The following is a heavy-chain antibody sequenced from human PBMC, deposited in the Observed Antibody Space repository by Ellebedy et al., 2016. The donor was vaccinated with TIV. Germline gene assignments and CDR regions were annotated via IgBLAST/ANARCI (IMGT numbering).Heavy chain of an antibody. V-gene: IGHV1-69*04. CDR3: ARALEGIAVASFDY. Sequence: AASVKVSCKASGYTFSTYYMHWVRQAPGQGLEWMGRIIPILGIANYAQKFQGRVTITADKSTSTAYMELSSLRSEDTAVYYCARALEGIAVASFDYWGQGTLVTVSS. CDR2: IIPILGIA. D-gene: IGHD6-19*01. CDR1: GYTFSTYY. J-gene: IGHJ4*02.